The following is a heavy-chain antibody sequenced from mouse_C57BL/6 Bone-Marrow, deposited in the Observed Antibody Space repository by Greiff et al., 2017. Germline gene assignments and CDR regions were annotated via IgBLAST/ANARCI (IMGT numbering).Heavy chain of an antibody. J-gene: IGHJ1*03. V-gene: IGHV10-1*01. CDR3: VRSHYYGSSLYWYFDV. CDR2: IRSKSNNYAT. Sequence: DVKLVASGGGLVQPKGSLKLSCAASGFSFNTYAMNWVRQAPGKGLEWVARIRSKSNNYATYYADSVKDRFTISRDDSESMLYLQMNNLKTEDTAMYYCVRSHYYGSSLYWYFDVWGTGTTVTVSS. D-gene: IGHD1-1*01. CDR1: GFSFNTYA.